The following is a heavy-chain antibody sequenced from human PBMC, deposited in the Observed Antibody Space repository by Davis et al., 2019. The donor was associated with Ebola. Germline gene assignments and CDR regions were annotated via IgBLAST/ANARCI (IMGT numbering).Heavy chain of an antibody. Sequence: PGGSLRLSCAASGFTFSSYSMNWVRQAPGKGLEWVSSISSSSSYIYYADSVKGRFTISRENAKNSLYLQMNSLRAGDTAVYYCARVLGYGSSTSEPYYYYGMDVWGQGTTVTVSS. CDR1: GFTFSSYS. V-gene: IGHV3-21*01. CDR2: ISSSSSYI. CDR3: ARVLGYGSSTSEPYYYYGMDV. D-gene: IGHD2-2*01. J-gene: IGHJ6*02.